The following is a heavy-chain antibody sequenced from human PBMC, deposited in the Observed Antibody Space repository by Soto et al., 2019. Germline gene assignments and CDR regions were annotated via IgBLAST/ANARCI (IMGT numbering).Heavy chain of an antibody. CDR1: GGSISSGGYS. Sequence: PSETLSLTCAVSGGSISSGGYSWSWIRQPPGKGLEWIGYIYHSGSTYYNPSLKSRVTISVDRSKNQFSLKLSSVTAADTAVYYCASSIAAAYFDYWGQGTLVTVSS. D-gene: IGHD6-13*01. CDR2: IYHSGST. CDR3: ASSIAAAYFDY. V-gene: IGHV4-30-2*01. J-gene: IGHJ4*02.